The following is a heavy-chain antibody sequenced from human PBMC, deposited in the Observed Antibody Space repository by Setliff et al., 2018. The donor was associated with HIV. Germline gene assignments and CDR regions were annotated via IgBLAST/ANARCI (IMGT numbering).Heavy chain of an antibody. CDR3: ARDRETIFGVVILPDDAFDI. J-gene: IGHJ3*02. V-gene: IGHV1-46*01. Sequence: AASVKVSCKASGYTFTSYYMHWVRQAPGQGLEWMGIINPSGGSTSYAQKFQGRVTMTRDTSTSTVYMELSSLRSEDTAVYYCARDRETIFGVVILPDDAFDIWGQGTMVTVSS. CDR2: INPSGGST. D-gene: IGHD3-3*01. CDR1: GYTFTSYY.